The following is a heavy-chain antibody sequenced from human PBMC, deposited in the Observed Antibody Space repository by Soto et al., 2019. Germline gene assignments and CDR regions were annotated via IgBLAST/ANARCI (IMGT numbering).Heavy chain of an antibody. Sequence: QVQLQESGPGLVKPSETLSLTCTVSGGSISSYYWSWIRQPPGKGLEWIGYIYYSGSTNYNPSLKXXXTLSVDTSKNXXSXKXXSVTAADTAVYYCARGVPVNDFWSGYYYYYYGMDVWGQGTTVTVSS. V-gene: IGHV4-59*01. CDR3: ARGVPVNDFWSGYYYYYYGMDV. CDR2: IYYSGST. CDR1: GGSISSYY. D-gene: IGHD3-3*01. J-gene: IGHJ6*02.